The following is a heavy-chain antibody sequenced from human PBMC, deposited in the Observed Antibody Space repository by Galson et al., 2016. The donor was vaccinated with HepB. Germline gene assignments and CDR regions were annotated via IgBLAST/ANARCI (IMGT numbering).Heavy chain of an antibody. V-gene: IGHV4-39*01. D-gene: IGHD4-17*01. CDR1: GDSISSSRHY. J-gene: IGHJ4*02. CDR2: MYYSGST. CDR3: ARHDYGDFLFDY. Sequence: ETLSLTCAVSGDSISSSRHYWGWIRQPPGKGLEWIASMYYSGSTYYNPSLKSRVTISVDTSKSQLSLELSSVTAADTAMYYCARHDYGDFLFDYWGQGTLVIVSS.